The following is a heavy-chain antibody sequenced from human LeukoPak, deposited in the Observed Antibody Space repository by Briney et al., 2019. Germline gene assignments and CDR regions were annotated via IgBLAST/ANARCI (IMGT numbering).Heavy chain of an antibody. CDR2: INYSGST. J-gene: IGHJ4*02. Sequence: SSETLSLTCTVSGDSIRSYYWIWIRQPPGKGLEWIGYINYSGSTNYNPSLNSRVTMSVDTSKNQFSLKLSSVTAADTAVYYCARQHNSGYYYFDYWGQGTLVTVSS. V-gene: IGHV4-59*08. CDR1: GDSIRSYY. CDR3: ARQHNSGYYYFDY. D-gene: IGHD3-22*01.